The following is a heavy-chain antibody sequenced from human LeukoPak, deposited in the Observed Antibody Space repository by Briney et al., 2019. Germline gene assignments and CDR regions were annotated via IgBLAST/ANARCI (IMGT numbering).Heavy chain of an antibody. Sequence: PSETLSLTCTVSGGSISSSSYYWGWIRQPPGKGLEWIGSIYYSGSTYYNPSLKSRVTISVDRSKDQFSLKLSSVTAADTAVYYCARELLGAFDIWGQGTMVTVSS. CDR1: GGSISSSSYY. J-gene: IGHJ3*02. CDR2: IYYSGST. V-gene: IGHV4-39*07. D-gene: IGHD2-8*02. CDR3: ARELLGAFDI.